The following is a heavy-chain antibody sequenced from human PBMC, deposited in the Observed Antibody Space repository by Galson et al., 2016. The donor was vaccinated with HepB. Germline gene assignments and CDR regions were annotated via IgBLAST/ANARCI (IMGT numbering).Heavy chain of an antibody. J-gene: IGHJ6*02. CDR1: GFIFKDYA. CDR2: ISWNSGSI. Sequence: SLRLSCAASGFIFKDYAMHWVRQAPGKGLEWVSSISWNSGSIGYADSVKGRFTISRDNGKNSTYLQMSSLRVEDAGVYYCARRLDTQRRIAGWGWGMDVWGQGTTVTVS. CDR3: ARRLDTQRRIAGWGWGMDV. D-gene: IGHD6-19*01. V-gene: IGHV3-9*01.